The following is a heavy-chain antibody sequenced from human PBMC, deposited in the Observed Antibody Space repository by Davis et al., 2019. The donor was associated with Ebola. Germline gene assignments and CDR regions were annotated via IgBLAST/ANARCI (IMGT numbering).Heavy chain of an antibody. CDR3: ARVARLRFLEWLLNGWFDP. V-gene: IGHV3-7*01. Sequence: GGSLRLSCAASGFTFSSYWMRWVRQAPGKGVEWVANKKQDGSEKYYVDSVKGRFTISRDNAKHSLYLQMNSLRPEDTAVYYCARVARLRFLEWLLNGWFDPWSQGTLVTVSS. J-gene: IGHJ5*02. CDR2: KKQDGSEK. D-gene: IGHD3-3*01. CDR1: GFTFSSYW.